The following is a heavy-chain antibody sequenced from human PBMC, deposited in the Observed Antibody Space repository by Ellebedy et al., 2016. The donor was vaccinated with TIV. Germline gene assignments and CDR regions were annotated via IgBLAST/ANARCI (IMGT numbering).Heavy chain of an antibody. CDR3: ARDSGNCGGDCWGMDV. D-gene: IGHD2-21*02. J-gene: IGHJ6*02. CDR1: GGSISSYY. CDR2: IYYSGST. V-gene: IGHV4-59*12. Sequence: SETLSLTXTVSGGSISSYYWSWIRQPPGKGLEWIGYIYYSGSTNYNPSLKSRVTISVDTSKNQFSLKLSSVTAADTAVYYCARDSGNCGGDCWGMDVWGQGTTVTVSS.